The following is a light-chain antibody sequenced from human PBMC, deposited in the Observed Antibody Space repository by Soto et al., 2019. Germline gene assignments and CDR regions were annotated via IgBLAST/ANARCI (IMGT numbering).Light chain of an antibody. CDR1: QSVSTY. J-gene: IGKJ4*01. V-gene: IGKV3-20*01. CDR3: QQYGSSPGT. CDR2: GAS. Sequence: EIVLTQSPGTLSLSPGERATLSCRASQSVSTYLAWYQQKPGQAPRLLISGASSRATGIPDRFSGSGSGTDFTLTINRLEPEDFAVYYCQQYGSSPGTFGGGTKVEIK.